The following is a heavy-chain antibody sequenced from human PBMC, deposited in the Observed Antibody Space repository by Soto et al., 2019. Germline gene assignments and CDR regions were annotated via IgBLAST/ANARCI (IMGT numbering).Heavy chain of an antibody. CDR3: ARTSRFEY. J-gene: IGHJ4*02. D-gene: IGHD6-6*01. CDR1: GVSFSDYY. Sequence: SETLSLTCAVYGVSFSDYYWSWIRQPPGKGLEWIGEINHSGSTNYNPSLKSRVTISVDTSKNQFSLKLSSVTAADTAVYYCARTSRFEYWGQGTLVTVS. CDR2: INHSGST. V-gene: IGHV4-34*01.